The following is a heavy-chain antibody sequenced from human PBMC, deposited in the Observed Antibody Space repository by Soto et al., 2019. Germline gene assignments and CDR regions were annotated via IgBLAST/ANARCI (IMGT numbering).Heavy chain of an antibody. CDR2: ISYDGSNK. CDR3: AKASEADFGVLGGP. D-gene: IGHD3-3*01. CDR1: GFTFSSYG. Sequence: QVQLVESGGGVVQPGRSLRLSCAASGFTFSSYGMHWVRQAPGKGLEWVAVISYDGSNKYYADSVKGRFTISRDNSKNTLYLQMNSLRAEDTAVYYCAKASEADFGVLGGPWGQGTLVTVSS. V-gene: IGHV3-30*18. J-gene: IGHJ5*02.